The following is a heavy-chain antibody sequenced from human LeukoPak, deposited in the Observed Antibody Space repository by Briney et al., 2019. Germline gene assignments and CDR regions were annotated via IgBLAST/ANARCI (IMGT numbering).Heavy chain of an antibody. V-gene: IGHV3-33*01. CDR1: GFTFSTYG. J-gene: IGHJ4*02. CDR2: IWPDGSYK. D-gene: IGHD3-16*01. Sequence: GGSLRLSCATSGFTFSTYGIHWVRQAPGKGLEWVAAIWPDGSYKYYADSVKGRFTISRDNSKNTVYVQMNTLRDEDTAVYYCARAVGPFDYWGQGTLVTVSS. CDR3: ARAVGPFDY.